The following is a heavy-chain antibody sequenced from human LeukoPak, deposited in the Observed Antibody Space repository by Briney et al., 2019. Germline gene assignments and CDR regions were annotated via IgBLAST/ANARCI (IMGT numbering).Heavy chain of an antibody. CDR2: ISETSDII. J-gene: IGHJ6*02. D-gene: IGHD2-2*01. CDR1: GFTFSTYN. V-gene: IGHV3-48*02. CDR3: ARGQYCTTTSCYSDYYYYYGMDV. Sequence: GGSLRLSCAASGFTFSTYNLYSVRQAPGKGLEWLSYISETSDIIYYADSVKGRFTISRDNAKNSLYLQMSSLRHEDTAVYYCARGQYCTTTSCYSDYYYYYGMDVWGQGTTVTVSS.